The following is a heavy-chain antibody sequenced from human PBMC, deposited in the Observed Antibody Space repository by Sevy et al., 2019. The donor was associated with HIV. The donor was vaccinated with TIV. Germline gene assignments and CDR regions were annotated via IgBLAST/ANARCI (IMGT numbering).Heavy chain of an antibody. Sequence: GWSLRLSCAASGFTFSNYGMHWVRQAPGKGLEWVAVVSYDGSHKYYADSVRGRFTSSRDNSKNIVYLQMSSLRAEDTAVYYCAKGSRATASAFDIWGQGTVVTVSS. CDR3: AKGSRATASAFDI. CDR2: VSYDGSHK. D-gene: IGHD2-21*02. V-gene: IGHV3-30*18. CDR1: GFTFSNYG. J-gene: IGHJ3*02.